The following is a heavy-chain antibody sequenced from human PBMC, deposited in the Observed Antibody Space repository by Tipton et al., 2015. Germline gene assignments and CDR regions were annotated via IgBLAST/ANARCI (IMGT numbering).Heavy chain of an antibody. J-gene: IGHJ4*02. CDR1: GDSLSTYY. CDR2: IYYNGNT. Sequence: GLVKPSETLSLTCTVSGDSLSTYYWSWIRQSPGKGLEWIGYIYYNGNTKYNPSLKGRVTILVDTSKTQFSLKMSSVTASDTAVYYCACQDYDSLTRDYQTVDYWGQGTLVTVSS. V-gene: IGHV4-59*08. D-gene: IGHD3-9*01. CDR3: ACQDYDSLTRDYQTVDY.